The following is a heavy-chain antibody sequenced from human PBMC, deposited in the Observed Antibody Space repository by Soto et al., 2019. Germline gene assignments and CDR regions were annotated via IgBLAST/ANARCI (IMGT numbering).Heavy chain of an antibody. CDR1: GFTFSSHW. CDR2: ISGDGRTT. V-gene: IGHV3-74*01. CDR3: ARGVPNCSSSSCYFDF. Sequence: GGSLRLSCAASGFTFSSHWMNWVRQAPGKGLVWVSRISGDGRTTSHADSVKGRFTISRDNAKNTLYLQVNSLRVEDTAVYYFARGVPNCSSSSCYFDFWGQGILVTVSS. J-gene: IGHJ4*02. D-gene: IGHD2-2*01.